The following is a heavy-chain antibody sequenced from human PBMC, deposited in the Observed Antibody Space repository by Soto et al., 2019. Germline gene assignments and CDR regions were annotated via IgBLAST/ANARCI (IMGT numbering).Heavy chain of an antibody. D-gene: IGHD3-10*01. CDR3: VSGCFAWHGEHRDRYASPTRRTSDL. V-gene: IGHV3-21*01. CDR2: ISDSGHYI. Sequence: GGCMRLSCARSSCNANTVGMIWLRQAPGKRLEWLSSISDSGHYIYYADSVRGRFTISRDNAKNSLFLHMNSLRGEDTAVYYCVSGCFAWHGEHRDRYASPTRRTSDL. J-gene: IGHJ2*01. CDR1: SCNANTVG.